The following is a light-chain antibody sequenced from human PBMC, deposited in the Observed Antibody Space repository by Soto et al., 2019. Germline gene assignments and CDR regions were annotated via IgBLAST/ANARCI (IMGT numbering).Light chain of an antibody. CDR2: DVS. J-gene: IGLJ1*01. CDR1: SSDIGGYNY. CDR3: SSYTSSSARV. V-gene: IGLV2-14*03. Sequence: QSVLTQPASVAGCPGQSSTISCTGTSSDIGGYNYVSWYQQHPDKAPKLMIYDVSSRPSGVSTRFSASKSGNTASLTISGLQAEDEADYYCSSYTSSSARVFGTGTKGT.